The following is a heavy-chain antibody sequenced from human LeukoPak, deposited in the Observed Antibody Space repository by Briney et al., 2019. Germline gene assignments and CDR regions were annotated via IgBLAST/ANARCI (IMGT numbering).Heavy chain of an antibody. V-gene: IGHV1-8*03. CDR3: ARLVVAPDYYYYYMDV. CDR2: MNPNSGNT. CDR1: GYTFTSYD. Sequence: ASVKVSCKASGYTFTSYDINWVRQATGQGLEWMGWMNPNSGNTGYAQKFQGRVTITRNTSISTAYMELNSLRSEDTAVYYCARLVVAPDYYYYYMDVWGKGTTVTVSS. D-gene: IGHD2-21*01. J-gene: IGHJ6*03.